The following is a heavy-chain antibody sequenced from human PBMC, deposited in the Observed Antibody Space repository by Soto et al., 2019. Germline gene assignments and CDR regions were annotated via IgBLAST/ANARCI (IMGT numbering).Heavy chain of an antibody. CDR1: GGSISSSSYY. J-gene: IGHJ4*02. V-gene: IGHV4-39*01. Sequence: QLQLQESGPGLVKPSETLSLTCTVSGGSISSSSYYWGWIRQPPGKGLEWIGSIYYSGSTYYNPSLKSRVTISVDTSKNQFSLKLSSVTAADTAVYYCARRTVVVAATPFDYWGQGTLVTVSS. D-gene: IGHD2-15*01. CDR3: ARRTVVVAATPFDY. CDR2: IYYSGST.